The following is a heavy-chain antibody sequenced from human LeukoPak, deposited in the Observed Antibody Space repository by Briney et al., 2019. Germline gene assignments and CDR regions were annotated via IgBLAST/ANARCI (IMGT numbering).Heavy chain of an antibody. D-gene: IGHD5-18*01. V-gene: IGHV4-31*03. Sequence: PSETLSLTCTVSGGSISSGGYYWSWIRQHPGKGLEWIGYIYYSGSTYYNPSLKSRVTISVDTSKNQFSLKLSFVTAADTAVYYCARAGIQRDAFDIWGQGTMVTVSS. CDR2: IYYSGST. J-gene: IGHJ3*02. CDR3: ARAGIQRDAFDI. CDR1: GGSISSGGYY.